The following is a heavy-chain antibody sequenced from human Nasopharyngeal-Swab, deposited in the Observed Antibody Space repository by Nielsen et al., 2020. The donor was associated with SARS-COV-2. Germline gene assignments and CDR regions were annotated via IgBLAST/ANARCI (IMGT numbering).Heavy chain of an antibody. D-gene: IGHD6-19*01. CDR1: GFTFNDAW. V-gene: IGHV3-30*18. J-gene: IGHJ4*02. CDR2: ISYDGSNK. CDR3: AKSVGIAVAGTDY. Sequence: GESLKISCAASGFTFNDAWMSWVRQAPGKGLEWVAVISYDGSNKYYADSVKGRFTISRDNSKNTLYLQMNSLRAEDTAVYYCAKSVGIAVAGTDYWGQGTLVTVSS.